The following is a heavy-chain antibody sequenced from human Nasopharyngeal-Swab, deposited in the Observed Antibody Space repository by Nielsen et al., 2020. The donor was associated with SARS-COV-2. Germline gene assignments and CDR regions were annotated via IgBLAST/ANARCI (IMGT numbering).Heavy chain of an antibody. D-gene: IGHD3-10*01. J-gene: IGHJ6*04. CDR2: INWDDHK. V-gene: IGHV2-70*01. CDR3: ARMYSTGYYYYGMDV. CDR1: GFPLSASGMC. Sequence: SGPTLVKPTQTLTLTCTFPGFPLSASGMCVTWIRQTPGKALEWLALINWDDHKYYSTSLRTRLNISKDTSKNQVVLTTTNMDPVDTGTYYCARMYSTGYYYYGMDVWGKGTKV.